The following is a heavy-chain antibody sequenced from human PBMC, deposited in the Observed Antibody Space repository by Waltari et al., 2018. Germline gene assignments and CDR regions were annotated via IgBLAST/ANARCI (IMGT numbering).Heavy chain of an antibody. CDR2: IRDYNGNT. CDR1: GYTFTSYG. J-gene: IGHJ4*02. V-gene: IGHV1-18*01. D-gene: IGHD1-26*01. Sequence: QVQLVQSGAEVKKPGASVKVSCKASGYTFTSYGISWVRQAPGQGLEWMGWIRDYNGNTNYAQKRQGRLTMTTDAATSTAYMELRSLRSDDTAVYYCARDRATYYFDYWGQGTLVTVSS. CDR3: ARDRATYYFDY.